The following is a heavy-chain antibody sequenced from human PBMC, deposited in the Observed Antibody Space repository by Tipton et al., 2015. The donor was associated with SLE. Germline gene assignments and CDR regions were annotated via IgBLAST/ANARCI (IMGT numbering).Heavy chain of an antibody. V-gene: IGHV4-59*12. J-gene: IGHJ2*01. D-gene: IGHD5-18*01. CDR1: GDSSGSYY. Sequence: TLSLTCTVSGDSSGSYYWTWIRQPPGKGLEWIGYVYYSGSTNYNPALESRVTISIDTSKNQFSLKLSSVTAADTAVYYCARDKDTATRYFDLWGRGTLVTVSS. CDR2: VYYSGST. CDR3: ARDKDTATRYFDL.